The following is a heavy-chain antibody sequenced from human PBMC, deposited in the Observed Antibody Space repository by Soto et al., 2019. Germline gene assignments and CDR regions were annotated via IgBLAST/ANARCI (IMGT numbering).Heavy chain of an antibody. J-gene: IGHJ4*02. D-gene: IGHD6-6*01. V-gene: IGHV1-69*02. CDR3: ARSGDYSRSAGGDDY. CDR2: IIPILGIA. Sequence: QVQLVQSGAEVKKPGSSVKVSCKASGGTFSSYTISWVRQAPGQGLEWMGRIIPILGIANYAQKFQGRVTITADKSTSRAYKELSSLRSEDTAVYYCARSGDYSRSAGGDDYWGRGTLVTVSS. CDR1: GGTFSSYT.